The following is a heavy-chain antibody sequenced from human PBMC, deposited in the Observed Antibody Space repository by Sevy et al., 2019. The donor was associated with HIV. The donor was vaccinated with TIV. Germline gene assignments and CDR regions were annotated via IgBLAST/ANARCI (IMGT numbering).Heavy chain of an antibody. CDR3: ATDGTVLRYFLS. Sequence: SETLSLTCTVSGGSANSHNYYWSWIRQPPGKGLEWIGYIYYIGSTNYNLSLRSRVAISVDTSKNQFSLNLTSVTAADTAVYYCATDGTVLRYFLSWGQGTLVTVSS. V-gene: IGHV4-61*01. CDR2: IYYIGST. J-gene: IGHJ4*02. CDR1: GGSANSHNYY. D-gene: IGHD3-9*01.